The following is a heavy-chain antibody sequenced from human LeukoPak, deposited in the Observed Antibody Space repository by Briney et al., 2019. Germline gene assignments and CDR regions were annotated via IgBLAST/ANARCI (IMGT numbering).Heavy chain of an antibody. CDR2: IYSGGST. CDR3: ARRAGAYSHPYDY. CDR1: GFTVSSDS. D-gene: IGHD4/OR15-4a*01. V-gene: IGHV3-53*01. J-gene: IGHJ4*02. Sequence: GGSLRLSCAASGFTVSSDSMSWVHQAPGKGLEWVSFIYSGGSTHYSDSVKGRFTISRDNSKNTLYLQMNSLRAEDTAVYYCARRAGAYSHPYDYWGQGTLVTVSS.